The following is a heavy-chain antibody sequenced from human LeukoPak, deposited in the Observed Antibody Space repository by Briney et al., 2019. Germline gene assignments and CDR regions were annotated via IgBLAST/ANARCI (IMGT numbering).Heavy chain of an antibody. J-gene: IGHJ4*02. CDR3: ARETGGAVGSTDFDY. V-gene: IGHV1-46*01. CDR2: INPSGGST. Sequence: ASVKVSCKASGYTFTSYYMHWVRQAPGQGLEWMGIINPSGGSTSYAQKFQGRVTMTRDTSTSTVYMELSSLRAEDTAVYYCARETGGAVGSTDFDYWGQGTLVTVSS. D-gene: IGHD3-10*01. CDR1: GYTFTSYY.